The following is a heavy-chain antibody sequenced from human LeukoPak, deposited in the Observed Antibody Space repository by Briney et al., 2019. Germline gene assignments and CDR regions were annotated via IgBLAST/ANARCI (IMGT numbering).Heavy chain of an antibody. J-gene: IGHJ3*02. Sequence: SQTLSLTCAVSGGSISSGGYYWSWIRQPPGKGLEWIGYIYYSGSTNYNPSLKSRVTISADTSKNQFSLKLSSVTAADTAVYYCARYSRGGSYSSSWYGGALDAFDIWGQGTMVTVSS. CDR2: IYYSGST. D-gene: IGHD6-13*01. V-gene: IGHV4-61*08. CDR3: ARYSRGGSYSSSWYGGALDAFDI. CDR1: GGSISSGGYY.